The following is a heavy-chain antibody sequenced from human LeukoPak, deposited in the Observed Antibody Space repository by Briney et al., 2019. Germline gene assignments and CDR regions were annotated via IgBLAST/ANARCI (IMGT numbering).Heavy chain of an antibody. Sequence: GASVKVSCKASGYTFTSYYMHWVRQAPGQGLEWMGIINPSGGSTSYAQKFQGRVTMTRDTSTSTVYMELSSLGSEDTAVYYCARALEWLLWSMDVWGQGTTVTVSS. CDR3: ARALEWLLWSMDV. CDR1: GYTFTSYY. CDR2: INPSGGST. D-gene: IGHD3-3*01. V-gene: IGHV1-46*01. J-gene: IGHJ6*02.